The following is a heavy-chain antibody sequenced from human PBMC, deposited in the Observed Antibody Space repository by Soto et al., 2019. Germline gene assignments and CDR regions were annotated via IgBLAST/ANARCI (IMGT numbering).Heavy chain of an antibody. CDR3: ARVGADSSGWPRCDC. V-gene: IGHV4-61*08. CDR2: IYYSGST. CDR1: SGSISSGGYS. Sequence: PSETLSLTCVVSSGSISSGGYSWSWIRQPPGKGLEWIGYIYYSGSTNYNPSLKSRVTISVDTSKNQFSLKLSSVTAADTAVYYCARVGADSSGWPRCDCLGQGTLVTVSS. D-gene: IGHD6-19*01. J-gene: IGHJ4*02.